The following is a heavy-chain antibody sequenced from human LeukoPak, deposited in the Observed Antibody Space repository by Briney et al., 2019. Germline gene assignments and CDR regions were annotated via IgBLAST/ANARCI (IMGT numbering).Heavy chain of an antibody. J-gene: IGHJ4*02. CDR3: ARALGETRILPDY. D-gene: IGHD3-16*01. Sequence: SETLSLTCTVSGGSISSGDYYWSWIRQPPGKGLEWIGYIYYSGSTYYNPSLKSRVTISVDTSKNQFSLKLSSVTAADTAVYYCARALGETRILPDYWGQGTLVTVSS. CDR1: GGSISSGDYY. CDR2: IYYSGST. V-gene: IGHV4-30-4*01.